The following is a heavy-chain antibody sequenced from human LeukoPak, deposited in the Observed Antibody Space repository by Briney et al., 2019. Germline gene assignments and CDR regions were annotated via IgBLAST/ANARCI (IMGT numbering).Heavy chain of an antibody. D-gene: IGHD3-10*01. Sequence: GGSLRLSCAASGFTFSSYAMHWVRQAPGKGLEWVSGISWNSGSIGYADSVKGRFTISRDNAKNSLYLQMNSLRAEDTALYYCAKELIFTMVRGVIITYYGMDVWGQGTTVTVSS. CDR2: ISWNSGSI. J-gene: IGHJ6*02. CDR1: GFTFSSYA. CDR3: AKELIFTMVRGVIITYYGMDV. V-gene: IGHV3-9*01.